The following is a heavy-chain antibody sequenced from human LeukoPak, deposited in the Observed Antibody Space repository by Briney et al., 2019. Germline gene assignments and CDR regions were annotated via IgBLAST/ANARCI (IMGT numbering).Heavy chain of an antibody. CDR2: INRDGSEK. D-gene: IGHD5-12*01. Sequence: GGSLRLSCAASGFTFTDYWMTWVRQAPGKGLEWVANINRDGSEKYYVDSVKGRFTISRDNAKNSLYLQMNSLRAEDTAVFYCARERGVGVWGKGTTVTVPS. V-gene: IGHV3-7*01. CDR1: GFTFTDYW. CDR3: ARERGVGV. J-gene: IGHJ6*04.